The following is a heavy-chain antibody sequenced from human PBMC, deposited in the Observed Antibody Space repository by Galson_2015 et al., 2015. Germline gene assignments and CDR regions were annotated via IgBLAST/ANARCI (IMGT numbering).Heavy chain of an antibody. CDR3: ARDLVWLEVTMPDY. D-gene: IGHD2-21*02. Sequence: SLRLSCAASGFTFSSYAMHWVRQAPGKGLEWVAVISYDGSNKYYADSVKGRFTISRDNSKNTLYLQMNSLRAEDTAVYYCARDLVWLEVTMPDYWGQGTLVTVSS. V-gene: IGHV3-30*01. CDR1: GFTFSSYA. CDR2: ISYDGSNK. J-gene: IGHJ4*02.